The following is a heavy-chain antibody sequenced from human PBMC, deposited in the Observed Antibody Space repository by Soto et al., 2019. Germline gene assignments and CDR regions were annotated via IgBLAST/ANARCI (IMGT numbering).Heavy chain of an antibody. J-gene: IGHJ4*02. Sequence: QVQLQESGPGLVKPSGTLSLTCAVSGGSISSSNWWSWVRQPPGKGLEWIGEIYHSGSTNYNPSLTSRVTRSVDKSKNQCSLKLSSVTAADTAVYYWARAPLGHRVVATLGLDYWGQGTLVTVSS. CDR1: GGSISSSNW. D-gene: IGHD5-12*01. CDR3: ARAPLGHRVVATLGLDY. CDR2: IYHSGST. V-gene: IGHV4-4*02.